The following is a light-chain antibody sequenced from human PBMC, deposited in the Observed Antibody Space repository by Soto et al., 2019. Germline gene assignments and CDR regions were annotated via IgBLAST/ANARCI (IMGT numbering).Light chain of an antibody. Sequence: EIVMTQSPATLSASPGERATLSCRASQSVSSNLAWYQQKPGQAPRLLIYGASTRATGIPARFSGSGSGTEFTLTISSLQSDDFSVYQCQQYKNWSWTFGHVTTAEIK. J-gene: IGKJ1*01. CDR2: GAS. V-gene: IGKV3-15*01. CDR3: QQYKNWSWT. CDR1: QSVSSN.